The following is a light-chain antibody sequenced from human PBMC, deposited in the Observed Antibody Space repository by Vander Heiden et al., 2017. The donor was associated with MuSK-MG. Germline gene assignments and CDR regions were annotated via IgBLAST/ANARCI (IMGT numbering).Light chain of an antibody. J-gene: IGKJ1*01. Sequence: DIQMTQSPSSLSASVGDRVTITCRASQSISRYLNWYQAKPGKAPKLLIYDVSSLQRGVPSRFSSDGSGTDFTLTISSLQPEDFATYYCQQSDSTPRTFGQGTKVEIK. V-gene: IGKV1-39*01. CDR1: QSISRY. CDR2: DVS. CDR3: QQSDSTPRT.